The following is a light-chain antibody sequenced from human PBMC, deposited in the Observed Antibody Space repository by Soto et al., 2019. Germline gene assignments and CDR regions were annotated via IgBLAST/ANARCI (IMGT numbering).Light chain of an antibody. V-gene: IGLV2-14*01. CDR3: SSYTSSSTLV. CDR2: DVS. J-gene: IGLJ2*01. Sequence: QSALTQPASVSGSPGQSITISCTGTSSDVGGYNYVSWYQQHPGKAPKFMIYDVSNRPSGVSNRFSGSKSGNTASLTISGLQAEDEVDYYCSSYTSSSTLVFGGGTKLTVL. CDR1: SSDVGGYNY.